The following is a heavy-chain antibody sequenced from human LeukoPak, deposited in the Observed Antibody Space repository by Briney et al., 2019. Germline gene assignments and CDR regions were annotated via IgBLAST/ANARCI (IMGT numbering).Heavy chain of an antibody. D-gene: IGHD3-10*02. J-gene: IGHJ4*02. Sequence: SETLSLTCTVSGGSISSSSYYWGWIRQPPGKGLGWIGSIYYSGSTYYNPSLKSRVTISVDTSKNQFSLKLSSVTAADTAVYYRALSGALGNNNFDYWGQGTLVTVSS. CDR3: ALSGALGNNNFDY. CDR2: IYYSGST. V-gene: IGHV4-39*01. CDR1: GGSISSSSYY.